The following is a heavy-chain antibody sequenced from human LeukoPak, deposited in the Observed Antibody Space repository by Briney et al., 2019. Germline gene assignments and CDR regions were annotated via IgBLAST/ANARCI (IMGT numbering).Heavy chain of an antibody. Sequence: GGSLRLSCAVSGIAFKNAWMSWVRQAPGKGLEWVGRITSKTDGGTTDYAAPVKGRFTISRDDSKNTLYLQMNSLKTEDTAVYYCSTDQGYGSGSYYWFDPWGQGTLVTVSS. J-gene: IGHJ5*02. D-gene: IGHD3-10*01. CDR3: STDQGYGSGSYYWFDP. V-gene: IGHV3-15*01. CDR2: ITSKTDGGTT. CDR1: GIAFKNAW.